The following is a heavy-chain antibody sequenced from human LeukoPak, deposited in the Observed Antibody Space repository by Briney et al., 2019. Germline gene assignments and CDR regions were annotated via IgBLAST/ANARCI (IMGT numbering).Heavy chain of an antibody. CDR2: IYHDGST. V-gene: IGHV4-38-2*02. CDR3: ARLAGSSSWSYNWFDP. J-gene: IGHJ5*02. CDR1: GFSISSDYY. D-gene: IGHD6-13*01. Sequence: SETLSLTCNVLGFSISSDYYWGWIRQPLGEGLEWTATIYHDGSTYYNPSLKGRVIISLDTSKNQFSLTLTYVTAADTAVYYCARLAGSSSWSYNWFDPWGQGTLVTVSP.